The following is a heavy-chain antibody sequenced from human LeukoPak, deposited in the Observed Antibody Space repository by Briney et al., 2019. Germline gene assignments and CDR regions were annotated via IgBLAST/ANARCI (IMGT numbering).Heavy chain of an antibody. CDR1: GFTFSSYA. V-gene: IGHV3-30-3*01. D-gene: IGHD6-13*01. J-gene: IGHJ3*02. CDR3: ARDIAAAGGEDAFDI. CDR2: ISFDGSNK. Sequence: AGGSLRLSCAASGFTFSSYAMHWVGQAPGKGLEWVAVISFDGSNKYYADSVKGRFTISRDNSKNTLYLQMNSLRAEDTAVYYCARDIAAAGGEDAFDIWGQGTMVTVSS.